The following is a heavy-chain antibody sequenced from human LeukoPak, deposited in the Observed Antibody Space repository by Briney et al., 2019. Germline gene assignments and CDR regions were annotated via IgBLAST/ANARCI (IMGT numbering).Heavy chain of an antibody. CDR2: TLHSGSP. D-gene: IGHD3-22*01. V-gene: IGHV4-61*08. Sequence: PSETLSLTCTVSGAAISSGAFSWNWVRQLPGKGLEWIGYTLHSGSPEYNPSLKSRVTISVDTSKNQFSLKLSSVTAADTAVYYCARDFYYYDSSGYYTYAFDIWGQGTMVTVSS. CDR1: GAAISSGAFS. CDR3: ARDFYYYDSSGYYTYAFDI. J-gene: IGHJ3*02.